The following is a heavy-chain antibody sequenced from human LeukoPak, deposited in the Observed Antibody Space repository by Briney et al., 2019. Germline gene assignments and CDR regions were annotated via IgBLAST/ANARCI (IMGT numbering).Heavy chain of an antibody. CDR1: GFTFSSYG. D-gene: IGHD6-19*01. J-gene: IGHJ4*02. CDR3: AKDHSSGYSNY. CDR2: ISGTGSST. Sequence: GSLRLSCAASGFTFSSYGMSLVRQAPGKGLEWVSAISGTGSSTYYADSVKGRFTISRDNSKNTLFLQMNSLRAEDTALYYCAKDHSSGYSNYWGQGTLVTVSS. V-gene: IGHV3-23*01.